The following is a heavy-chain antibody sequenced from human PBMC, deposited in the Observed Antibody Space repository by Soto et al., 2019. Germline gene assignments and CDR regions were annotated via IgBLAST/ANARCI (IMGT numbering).Heavy chain of an antibody. D-gene: IGHD5-12*01. Sequence: QVQLVESGGGVVQPGRSLRLSCAASGFTFSSYAMHWVRQAPGKGLEWVEVISYDGRNKYYADSVKGRFTISRDNSKNPLYLQMNSLRAEDTAVYYCARNDFCGYVALDYWGQGTLVTVSS. V-gene: IGHV3-30*14. J-gene: IGHJ4*02. CDR1: GFTFSSYA. CDR3: ARNDFCGYVALDY. CDR2: ISYDGRNK.